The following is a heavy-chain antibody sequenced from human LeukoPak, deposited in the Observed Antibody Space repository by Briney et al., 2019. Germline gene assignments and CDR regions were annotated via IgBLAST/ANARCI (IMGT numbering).Heavy chain of an antibody. CDR1: GGSITSNY. CDR2: IYTSGST. D-gene: IGHD3-9*01. J-gene: IGHJ4*02. CDR3: ARDLGTYDILTGYDY. Sequence: SETLSLTCTVSGGSITSNYWSWIRQPAGKGLEWIGRIYTSGSTNYNPSLKSRVTMSVDTSKNQFSLKLSSVTAADTAVYYCARDLGTYDILTGYDYWGQGTLVTVSS. V-gene: IGHV4-4*07.